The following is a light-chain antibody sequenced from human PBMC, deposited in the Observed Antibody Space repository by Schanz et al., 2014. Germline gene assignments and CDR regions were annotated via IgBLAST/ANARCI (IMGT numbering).Light chain of an antibody. CDR2: SNN. CDR1: SSNIGSNT. CDR3: QSYDSSLSGHVV. V-gene: IGLV1-44*01. Sequence: QSVLTQPPSASGTPGQRVTISCSGSSSNIGSNTVNWYQQLPGTAPKLLIYSNNQRPSGIPDRFSGSKSGNTASLTVSGLQAEDEADYYCQSYDSSLSGHVVFGGGPKLTVL. J-gene: IGLJ2*01.